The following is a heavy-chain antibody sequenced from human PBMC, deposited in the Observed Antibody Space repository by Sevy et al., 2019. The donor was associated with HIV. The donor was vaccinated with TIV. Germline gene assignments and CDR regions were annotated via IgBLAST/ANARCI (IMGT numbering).Heavy chain of an antibody. CDR1: GFTFSSYW. J-gene: IGHJ4*02. Sequence: GGSLRLSCAASGFTFSSYWMNWVRQAPGKGLEWVANIKQDVSEKYYVDSVKGRFTISRDNAKNSLYLQMNSLRAEDTAVYYCAREVEMATTYFDYWGQGTLVTVSS. CDR3: AREVEMATTYFDY. CDR2: IKQDVSEK. D-gene: IGHD5-12*01. V-gene: IGHV3-7*01.